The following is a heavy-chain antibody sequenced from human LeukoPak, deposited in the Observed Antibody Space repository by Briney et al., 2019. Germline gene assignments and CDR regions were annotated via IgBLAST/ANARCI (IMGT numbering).Heavy chain of an antibody. CDR1: GYTFTGYY. J-gene: IGHJ4*02. D-gene: IGHD6-19*01. Sequence: ASVKVSCXASGYTFTGYYMHWVRQAPGQGLEWMGRINPNSGGTNYAQKFQGRVTMTRDTSISTAYMELSRLRSDDTAVYYCARGGSGWYYYFDYWGQGTLVTVSS. CDR2: INPNSGGT. CDR3: ARGGSGWYYYFDY. V-gene: IGHV1-2*06.